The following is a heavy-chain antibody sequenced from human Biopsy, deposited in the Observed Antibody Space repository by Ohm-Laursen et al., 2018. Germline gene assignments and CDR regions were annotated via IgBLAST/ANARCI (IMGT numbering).Heavy chain of an antibody. CDR1: GGSWDFHY. J-gene: IGHJ6*02. CDR2: INRSGTT. V-gene: IGHV4-34*09. Sequence: PSDTLSLTCTVNGGSWDFHYWSWVRQSPGKGLEWIGEINRSGTTYYNPSLKSRVTISVDTSKNQFSLKLSSVTAEDTAVYYCARDTRWSPYSMDVWGQGTTVTVSS. D-gene: IGHD4-23*01. CDR3: ARDTRWSPYSMDV.